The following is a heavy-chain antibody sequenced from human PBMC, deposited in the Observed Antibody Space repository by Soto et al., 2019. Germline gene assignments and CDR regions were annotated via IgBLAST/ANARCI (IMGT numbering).Heavy chain of an antibody. Sequence: GGSLRLSCAASGFTFDDFSMHWVRQAPGKGLEWVSLIGRDGIYTYYADSVKGRFTISRDNSKNSLYLQMDSLRTEDTAFYFCAKEKHDASWTAFDYWGQGTLVTVSS. CDR1: GFTFDDFS. D-gene: IGHD2-2*01. J-gene: IGHJ4*02. V-gene: IGHV3-43*01. CDR3: AKEKHDASWTAFDY. CDR2: IGRDGIYT.